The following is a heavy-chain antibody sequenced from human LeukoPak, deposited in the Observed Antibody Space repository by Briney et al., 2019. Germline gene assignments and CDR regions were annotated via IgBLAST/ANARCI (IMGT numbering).Heavy chain of an antibody. V-gene: IGHV4-34*01. D-gene: IGHD6-13*01. CDR2: INHSGGT. CDR1: GGSFSGYY. Sequence: SETLSLTCAVYGGSFSGYYWSWIRQPPGKGLEWIGEINHSGGTNYNPSLKSRVTISVDTSKNQFSLKLSSVTAADTAVYYCARDSSSWYSHDYWGQGTLVTVSS. J-gene: IGHJ4*02. CDR3: ARDSSSWYSHDY.